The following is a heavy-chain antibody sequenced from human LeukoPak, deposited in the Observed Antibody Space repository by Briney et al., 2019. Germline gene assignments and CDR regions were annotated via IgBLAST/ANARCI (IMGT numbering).Heavy chain of an antibody. D-gene: IGHD6-13*01. CDR1: GGSFSGYY. CDR2: INHSGST. J-gene: IGHJ5*02. CDR3: AREGLAAAGYNWFDP. Sequence: SETLSLTCAVYGGSFSGYYWSWIRQPPGKGLEWIGEINHSGSTNYSPSLKSRVTISVDTSKNQFSLKLSSVTAADTAVYYCAREGLAAAGYNWFDPWGQGTLVTVSS. V-gene: IGHV4-34*01.